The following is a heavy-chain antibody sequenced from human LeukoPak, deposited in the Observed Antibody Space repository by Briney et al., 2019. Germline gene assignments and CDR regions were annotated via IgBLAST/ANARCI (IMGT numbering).Heavy chain of an antibody. D-gene: IGHD2-15*01. CDR3: TKQSGGSCYQPVDY. CDR2: ISGSGGST. Sequence: GGSLRLSCAASGFTFSSYAMSWVRQAPGKGLEWVSAISGSGGSTYYADSVKGRFTISRDNSKNTLFLQMNSLRAEDTAVYYCTKQSGGSCYQPVDYWGQGTLVTVSS. J-gene: IGHJ4*02. V-gene: IGHV3-23*01. CDR1: GFTFSSYA.